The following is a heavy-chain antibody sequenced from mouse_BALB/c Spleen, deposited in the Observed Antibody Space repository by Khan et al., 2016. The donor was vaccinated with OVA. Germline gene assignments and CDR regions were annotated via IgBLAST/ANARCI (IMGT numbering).Heavy chain of an antibody. V-gene: IGHV5-6*01. CDR3: ASHLTGSFAY. CDR1: GFTFSSYS. Sequence: EVKVVESGGDLVKPGGSLKLSCAASGFTFSSYSMSWVRQIPDKRLEWVATMSSGGDYTYYPDSVKGRFTISRDNAKNTLYLQMSSLKSEDTAMYYCASHLTGSFAYWGPGTLVTVSA. J-gene: IGHJ3*01. CDR2: MSSGGDYT. D-gene: IGHD4-1*01.